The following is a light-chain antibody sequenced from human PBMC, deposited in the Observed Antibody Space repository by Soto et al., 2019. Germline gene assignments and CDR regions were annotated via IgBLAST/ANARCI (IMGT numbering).Light chain of an antibody. CDR2: KAS. J-gene: IGKJ4*01. CDR3: QQYNSYPLT. CDR1: QSISSW. V-gene: IGKV1-5*03. Sequence: DIQMTQSPSTLSASVGDRVTITCRASQSISSWLAWYQQKPGKAPNLLIYKASSLESGVPSRFSGSGSGTECTLTLSSLQPDDFATSYCQQYNSYPLTFGGGTKVDIK.